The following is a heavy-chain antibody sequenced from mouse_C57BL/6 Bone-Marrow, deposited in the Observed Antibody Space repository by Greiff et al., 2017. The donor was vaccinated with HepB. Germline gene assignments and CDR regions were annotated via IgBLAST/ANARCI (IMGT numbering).Heavy chain of an antibody. CDR2: ISSGGSYT. J-gene: IGHJ4*01. Sequence: EVMLVESGGDLVKPGGSLKLSCAASGFTFSSYGMSWVRQTPDKRLEWVATISSGGSYTYYPDSVKGRFTISRDNAKNTLYLQMSSLKSEDTAMYYCARHGMDGSSYDAMDYWGQGTSVTVSS. D-gene: IGHD1-1*01. CDR3: ARHGMDGSSYDAMDY. V-gene: IGHV5-6*02. CDR1: GFTFSSYG.